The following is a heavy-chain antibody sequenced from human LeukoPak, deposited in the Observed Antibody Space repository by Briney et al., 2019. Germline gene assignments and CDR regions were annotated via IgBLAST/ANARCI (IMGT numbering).Heavy chain of an antibody. J-gene: IGHJ4*02. CDR2: ISYDGSNE. CDR1: GFTFSSYA. Sequence: GRSLRLSCAASGFTFSSYAMHWVRQAPGKGLEWVTVISYDGSNEYYADSVKGRFTISRDNSKNTLYLQMNSLRAEDTAVYYCARDGYNLIDYWGQGTLVTVSS. CDR3: ARDGYNLIDY. V-gene: IGHV3-30-3*01. D-gene: IGHD5-24*01.